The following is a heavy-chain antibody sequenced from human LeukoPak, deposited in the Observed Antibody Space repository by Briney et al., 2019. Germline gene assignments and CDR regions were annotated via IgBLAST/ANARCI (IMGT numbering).Heavy chain of an antibody. CDR2: FYPGDSDS. CDR1: GYNFATYW. V-gene: IGHV5-51*01. CDR3: ARGLGELLPPDAFDL. J-gene: IGHJ3*01. D-gene: IGHD3-16*01. Sequence: GESLKISFKGSGYNFATYWIAWVRQMPGKGLEWMGVFYPGDSDSKYRPSFQGQVTISADKSISTAYLHWSSLKASDTAIYYCARGLGELLPPDAFDLWGQGTLVTVSS.